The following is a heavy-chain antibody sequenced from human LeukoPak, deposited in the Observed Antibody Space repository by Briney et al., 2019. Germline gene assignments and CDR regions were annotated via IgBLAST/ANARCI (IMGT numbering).Heavy chain of an antibody. Sequence: ASVKVSCKPSGYTFTSYYMHWVRQAPGQGLEWMGIINHSGGDTSYAQKFQGRVTTTRDPSTSTVYMEVVSLRPEDTAVYYCARGCRVVPGVHNVGMTSYYNGMDVWGQGTTVTVSS. V-gene: IGHV1-46*01. J-gene: IGHJ6*02. CDR1: GYTFTSYY. CDR2: INHSGGDT. D-gene: IGHD2-2*01. CDR3: ARGCRVVPGVHNVGMTSYYNGMDV.